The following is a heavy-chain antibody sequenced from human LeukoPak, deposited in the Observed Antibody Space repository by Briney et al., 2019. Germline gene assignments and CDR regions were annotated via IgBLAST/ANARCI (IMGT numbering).Heavy chain of an antibody. CDR1: GNTFTTDQ. D-gene: IGHD2-8*02. CDR2: INPSSGST. V-gene: IGHV1-46*01. CDR3: AREYGTGGLDY. Sequence: GASVKVSCKASGNTFTTDQMHWVRQAPGQGLEWMGIINPSSGSTSYAQKLQGRVTMTRDTSTGTVYMELSSLRSEDTALYYCAREYGTGGLDYWGQGTLVTVSS. J-gene: IGHJ4*02.